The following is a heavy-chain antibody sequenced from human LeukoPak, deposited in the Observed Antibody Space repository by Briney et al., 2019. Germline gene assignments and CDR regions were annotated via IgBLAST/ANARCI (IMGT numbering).Heavy chain of an antibody. Sequence: ASVKVSCKTSGYTFTSYGIIWVRQGPGQGLEWTGWVSPYNGNTNYAQKLQGRVTMTTDTSTRTAYMELRSLRSDDTAVYFCAREITTGNFDYWGQGTLVTVSS. CDR1: GYTFTSYG. J-gene: IGHJ4*02. CDR2: VSPYNGNT. D-gene: IGHD4-11*01. V-gene: IGHV1-18*01. CDR3: AREITTGNFDY.